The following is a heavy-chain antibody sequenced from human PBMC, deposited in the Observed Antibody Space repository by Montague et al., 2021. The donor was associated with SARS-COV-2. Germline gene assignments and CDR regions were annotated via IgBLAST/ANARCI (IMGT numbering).Heavy chain of an antibody. CDR2: IHYSGXT. Sequence: SETLSLTCTVAGGSISRSEDNWAWIRQLPGKGLEWIATIHYSGXTXYXXXXKXRASMTVDTSKNQCSLKLKSVTAADTAIYYCARELLYSSTWEEVWFDTWGQGDLVSVSS. D-gene: IGHD6-13*01. CDR1: GGSISRSEDN. V-gene: IGHV4-39*07. CDR3: ARELLYSSTWEEVWFDT. J-gene: IGHJ5*02.